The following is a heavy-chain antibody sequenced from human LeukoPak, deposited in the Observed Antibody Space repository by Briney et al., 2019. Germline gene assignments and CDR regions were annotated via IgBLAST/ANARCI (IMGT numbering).Heavy chain of an antibody. CDR3: ARLRTFGSGGSWGAFDI. J-gene: IGHJ3*02. D-gene: IGHD2-15*01. CDR1: GGSISSYY. V-gene: IGHV4-59*08. Sequence: SETLSLTCTVSGGSISSYYWSWIRQPPGKGLEWIGYIYYSGSTNYNPSLKSRVTISVDTSKNQFSLKLSSVTAADTAVYYCARLRTFGSGGSWGAFDIWGQGTMVTVSS. CDR2: IYYSGST.